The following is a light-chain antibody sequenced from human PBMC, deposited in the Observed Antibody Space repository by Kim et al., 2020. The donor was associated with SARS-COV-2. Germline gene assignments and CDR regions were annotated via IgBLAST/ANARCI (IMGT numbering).Light chain of an antibody. CDR1: SGNIASSY. CDR2: EDS. Sequence: NFMLTQHHSVSESPGKTVTISCTRSSGNIASSYVQWYQQRPGSSPTTIIYEDSQRPSGVPDRFSGSIDGSSNSASLTISGLKTEDEADYYCQSYDTTHQVFGGGTQLTVL. V-gene: IGLV6-57*01. J-gene: IGLJ3*02. CDR3: QSYDTTHQV.